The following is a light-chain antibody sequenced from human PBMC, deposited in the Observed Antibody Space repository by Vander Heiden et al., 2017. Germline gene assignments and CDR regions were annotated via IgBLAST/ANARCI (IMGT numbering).Light chain of an antibody. V-gene: IGLV1-44*01. CDR3: AAWDDSLSGVV. J-gene: IGLJ2*01. CDR2: RNN. Sequence: QSVLTQPPSASGHPGQRVTVSCSGSGSNIGSYTLMWYQHFPGTAPKLLIYRNNQRPSGVPDRFSGSKSGTSASLAISGLQSEDEADYYCAAWDDSLSGVVFGGGTKLTVL. CDR1: GSNIGSYT.